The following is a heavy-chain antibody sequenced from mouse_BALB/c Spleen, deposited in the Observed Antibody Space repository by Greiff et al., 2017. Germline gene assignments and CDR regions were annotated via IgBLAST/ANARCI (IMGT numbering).Heavy chain of an antibody. CDR3: AKGVTGTKFAY. D-gene: IGHD4-1*01. V-gene: IGHV14-3*02. CDR1: GFNIKDTY. Sequence: VQLQQSGAELVKPGASVKLSCTASGFNIKDTYMHWVKQRPEQGLEWIGRIDPANGNTKYDPKFQGKATITADTSSNTAYLRLSTLTSEDTAVYYSAKGVTGTKFAYWGQGTLVTVSA. J-gene: IGHJ3*01. CDR2: IDPANGNT.